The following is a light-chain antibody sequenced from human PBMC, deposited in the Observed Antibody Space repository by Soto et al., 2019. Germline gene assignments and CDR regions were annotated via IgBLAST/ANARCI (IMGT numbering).Light chain of an antibody. J-gene: IGKJ4*01. CDR2: TTS. V-gene: IGKV3-20*01. CDR3: QQYGISLLT. CDR1: QSVSSSY. Sequence: EIVLTQSPGTLSLSPGERATLSCRASQSVSSSYLAWYQQKPGQDPRLLIYTTSSRATGIPDRFSGSGSGTDFTLTISSLELEDFAVDYCQQYGISLLTFGVGTKVEIK.